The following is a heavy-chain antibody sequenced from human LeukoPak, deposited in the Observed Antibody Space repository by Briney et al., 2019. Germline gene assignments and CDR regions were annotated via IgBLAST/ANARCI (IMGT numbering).Heavy chain of an antibody. CDR3: AREYSSGWYVWFDP. J-gene: IGHJ5*02. V-gene: IGHV4-61*02. Sequence: KAAETLSLTCTVSGGSISSSSYYWSWIRQPAGKGLEWIGRIYTSGSTNYNPSLKSRVTMSVDTSKNQFSLKLSSVTAADTAVYYCAREYSSGWYVWFDPWGQGTLVTVSS. CDR2: IYTSGST. CDR1: GGSISSSSYY. D-gene: IGHD6-19*01.